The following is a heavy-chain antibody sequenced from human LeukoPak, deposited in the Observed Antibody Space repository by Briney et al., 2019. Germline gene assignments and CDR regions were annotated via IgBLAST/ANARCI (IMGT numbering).Heavy chain of an antibody. D-gene: IGHD3-22*01. J-gene: IGHJ3*02. CDR1: GFTLTSYT. CDR2: LRGAERTP. Sequence: GGSLTLSCAASGFTLTSYTMSWVRQAPGKGLEWVSSLRGAERTPYYAESVKGRFTISRDNSENTLYLQMNSLRAGDTAVYYCARGQYYYDSNDHAFDIWGQGTMVTVSS. CDR3: ARGQYYYDSNDHAFDI. V-gene: IGHV3-23*01.